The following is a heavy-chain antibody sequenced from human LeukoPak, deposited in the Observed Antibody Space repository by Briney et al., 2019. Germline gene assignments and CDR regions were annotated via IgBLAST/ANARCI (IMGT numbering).Heavy chain of an antibody. CDR2: IYYSGST. CDR3: ARVTSMVVPASNWFDP. CDR1: GGSISSGGYY. D-gene: IGHD2-2*01. Sequence: SETLSLTCTVSGGSISSGGYYWSWIRQHPGKGLERNGYIYYSGSTYYNPSLKSRVTISVDTSKNQFSLKLSSVTAADTAVYYCARVTSMVVPASNWFDPWGQGTLDTVSS. V-gene: IGHV4-31*03. J-gene: IGHJ5*02.